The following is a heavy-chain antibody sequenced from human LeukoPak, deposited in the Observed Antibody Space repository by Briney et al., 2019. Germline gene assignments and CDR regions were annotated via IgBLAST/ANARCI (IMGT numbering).Heavy chain of an antibody. J-gene: IGHJ4*02. Sequence: RGSLRLSCAASGFTLSSDYMSWVRQAPGKGLEWVSVIYSGGNTFYADSVKGRFSISRDNSKNTLYLQMNSLRAEDTAVYYCAIDRAYSHGYAYYFEYWGQGTLVTVSS. CDR1: GFTLSSDY. CDR3: AIDRAYSHGYAYYFEY. V-gene: IGHV3-66*01. CDR2: IYSGGNT. D-gene: IGHD5-18*01.